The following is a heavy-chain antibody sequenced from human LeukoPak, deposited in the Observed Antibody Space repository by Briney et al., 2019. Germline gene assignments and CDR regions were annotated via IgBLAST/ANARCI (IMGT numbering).Heavy chain of an antibody. CDR1: GGTFSSYT. CDR3: ARDNWNYFFD. J-gene: IGHJ4*02. D-gene: IGHD1-20*01. V-gene: IGHV1-69*13. Sequence: SVKVSCKASGGTFSSYTVSWVRQAPGQGLEWMGTLMSIFGTANYAQKFQGRVTITADESTSTAYMELSSLRSEDTAVYYCARDNWNYFFDWGQGTLVTVSS. CDR2: LMSIFGTA.